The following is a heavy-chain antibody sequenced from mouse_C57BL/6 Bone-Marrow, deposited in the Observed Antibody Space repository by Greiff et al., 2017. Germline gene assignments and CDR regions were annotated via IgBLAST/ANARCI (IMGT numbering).Heavy chain of an antibody. CDR2: INPNYGTT. V-gene: IGHV1-39*01. Sequence: VQLKESGPELVKPGASVKISCKASGYSFTDYNMNWVKQSNGKSLEWIGVINPNYGTTSYNQKFKGKATLTVDQSSSTAYMQRNSLTSEDSAVYYCATYYSNEFDYWGQGTTLTVSS. D-gene: IGHD2-5*01. CDR3: ATYYSNEFDY. CDR1: GYSFTDYN. J-gene: IGHJ2*01.